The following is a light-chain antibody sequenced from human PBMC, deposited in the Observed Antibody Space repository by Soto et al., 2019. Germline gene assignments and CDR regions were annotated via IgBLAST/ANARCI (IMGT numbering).Light chain of an antibody. J-gene: IGKJ4*01. CDR3: QQYGSSPLT. Sequence: TQSPSTLSSSGCNRVPIIXVASQSISSWLAWYQQKPGQAPRLLIYGASSRATGIPDRFSGSGSGTDFTLTISRLEPEDFAVYYCQQYGSSPLTFGGGTKVDIK. V-gene: IGKV3-20*01. CDR2: GAS. CDR1: QSISSW.